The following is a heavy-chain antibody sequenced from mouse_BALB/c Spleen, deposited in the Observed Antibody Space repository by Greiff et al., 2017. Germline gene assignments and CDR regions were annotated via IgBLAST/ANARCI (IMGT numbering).Heavy chain of an antibody. CDR2: ISTYYGNT. CDR3: ARGTGQRAMDY. V-gene: IGHV1-67*01. Sequence: VQLQQSGPELVRPGVSVKISCKGSGYTFTDYAMHWVKQSHAKSLEWIGVISTYYGNTNYNQKFKGKATMTVDKTSSTAYMELARLTSEDSAIYYCARGTGQRAMDYWGQGTSVTVSS. J-gene: IGHJ4*01. D-gene: IGHD4-1*01. CDR1: GYTFTDYA.